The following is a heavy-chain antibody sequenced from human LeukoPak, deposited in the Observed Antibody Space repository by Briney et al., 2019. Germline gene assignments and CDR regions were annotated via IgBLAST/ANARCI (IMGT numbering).Heavy chain of an antibody. V-gene: IGHV3-23*01. CDR2: ISGSGGST. CDR3: AEAQTVVAAATRWQVGAFDL. J-gene: IGHJ3*01. CDR1: GFTFSSYA. D-gene: IGHD2-2*01. Sequence: PGGSLRLSCAASGFTFSSYAMSWVRQAPGKGLDWVSAISGSGGSTYYADSVKGRFTIPRDNSKSTLYLQVNSLRAEDTAVYYCAEAQTVVAAATRWQVGAFDLWGQGTVVTVSA.